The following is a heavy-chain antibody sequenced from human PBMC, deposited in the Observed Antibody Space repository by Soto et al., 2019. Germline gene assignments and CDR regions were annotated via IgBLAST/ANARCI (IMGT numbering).Heavy chain of an antibody. CDR1: GFTFSSYW. D-gene: IGHD1-26*01. V-gene: IGHV3-74*01. Sequence: GGSLRLSCAASGFTFSSYWMHWVRQAPGKGLVWVSRINSDGSSTSYADSVKGRFTISRDNAKNTLFLQMNSLRAEDTAVYYCARDFSREKDDYYYYMDVWGKGTTVTVSS. J-gene: IGHJ6*03. CDR2: INSDGSST. CDR3: ARDFSREKDDYYYYMDV.